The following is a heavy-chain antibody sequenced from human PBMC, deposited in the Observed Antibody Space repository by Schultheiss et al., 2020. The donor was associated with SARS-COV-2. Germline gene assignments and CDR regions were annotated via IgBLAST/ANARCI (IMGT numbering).Heavy chain of an antibody. CDR3: AREGQVVGATVPY. V-gene: IGHV4-38-2*02. CDR1: GFTFDDYA. CDR2: IHHSGST. D-gene: IGHD1-26*01. Sequence: ESLKISCAASGFTFDDYAMSWVRQAPGKGLEWIGTIHHSGSTNYNPSLKSRVTISVDTSKNQFSLKLSSVTAADTAVYYCAREGQVVGATVPYWGQGTLVTVSS. J-gene: IGHJ4*02.